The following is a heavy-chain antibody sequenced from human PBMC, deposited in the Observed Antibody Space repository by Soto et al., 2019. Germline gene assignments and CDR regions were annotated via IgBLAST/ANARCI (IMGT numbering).Heavy chain of an antibody. Sequence: PSETLSLTCTVSGGSISSYYWSWIRQPPGKGLEWIGYIYYSGSTNYNPSLKSRVTISVDTSKNQFSLKLSSVTAADTAVYYCAGQYDFWSGNFDYWGQGTLVTVSS. CDR1: GGSISSYY. D-gene: IGHD3-3*01. V-gene: IGHV4-59*08. CDR3: AGQYDFWSGNFDY. CDR2: IYYSGST. J-gene: IGHJ4*02.